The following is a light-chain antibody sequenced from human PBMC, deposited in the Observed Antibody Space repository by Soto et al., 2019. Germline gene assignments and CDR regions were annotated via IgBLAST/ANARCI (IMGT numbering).Light chain of an antibody. CDR2: ANS. CDR3: QSYDSSLSGYV. J-gene: IGLJ1*01. CDR1: SSNIGANYD. Sequence: QSVLTHPPSVSGAPGQRVTISCTGRSSNIGANYDVHWYQQLPGTAPKLFIYANSNRPSGVPDRFSGSKSGTSASLAITGLQADEEAEYYCQSYDSSLSGYVFGTGTKLTVL. V-gene: IGLV1-40*01.